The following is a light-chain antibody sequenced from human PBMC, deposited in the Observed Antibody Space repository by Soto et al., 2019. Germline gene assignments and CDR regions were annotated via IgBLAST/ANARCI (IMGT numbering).Light chain of an antibody. CDR2: EIN. CDR3: SSHSGSDNVL. V-gene: IGLV2-8*01. J-gene: IGLJ2*01. Sequence: QSALTQPPSASGSPGQAVTISCTGTSSDVGGSKYVSWYQQHPGKAPKLMIFEINRRPSGVPDRFSGSKSGNTASLTVSGLQADDEADYYCSSHSGSDNVLFGGGTKVTVL. CDR1: SSDVGGSKY.